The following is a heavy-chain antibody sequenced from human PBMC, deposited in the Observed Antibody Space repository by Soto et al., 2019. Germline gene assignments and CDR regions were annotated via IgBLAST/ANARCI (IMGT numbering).Heavy chain of an antibody. CDR3: ARGRGYCSSTSCYAGRYMDV. CDR2: ISSSSSYI. D-gene: IGHD2-2*01. CDR1: GFTFSSYS. J-gene: IGHJ6*03. Sequence: EVQLVESGGGLVKPGGSLRLSCAASGFTFSSYSMNWVRQAPGKGLAWVSSISSSSSYIYYADSVKGRFTISRANAKNSLYLQMNSLRAEDTAVYYCARGRGYCSSTSCYAGRYMDVWGKGTTVTVSS. V-gene: IGHV3-21*01.